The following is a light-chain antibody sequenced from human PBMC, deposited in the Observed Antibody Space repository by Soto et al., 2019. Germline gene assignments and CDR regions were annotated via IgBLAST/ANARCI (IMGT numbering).Light chain of an antibody. CDR2: WAS. J-gene: IGKJ1*01. CDR3: QQYYDVPQN. CDR1: QNILYSSNNKNY. V-gene: IGKV4-1*01. Sequence: DIVMTQSPESLAVSLGERATINCKSSQNILYSSNNKNYLAWYQQKPGQPPKLLIYWASTRESGVPDRFSGSGSETDFTLTISSLQAEDVAVYYCQQYYDVPQNFDQGTKVEIK.